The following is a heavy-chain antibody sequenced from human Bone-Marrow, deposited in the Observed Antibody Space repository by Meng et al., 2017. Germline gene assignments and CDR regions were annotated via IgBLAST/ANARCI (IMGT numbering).Heavy chain of an antibody. CDR2: IYYSGST. CDR1: GGSISSSSYY. CDR3: ARVSSMSGYYGSGSYYGPNSCWFDP. D-gene: IGHD3-10*01. V-gene: IGHV4-39*07. Sequence: SETLSLTCTVSGGSISSSSYYWGWIRQPPGKGLEWIGSIYYSGSTYYNPSLKSRVTISVDTSKNQFSLKLSSVTTADTAVYYCARVSSMSGYYGSGSYYGPNSCWFDPWGQGTLVTVSS. J-gene: IGHJ5*02.